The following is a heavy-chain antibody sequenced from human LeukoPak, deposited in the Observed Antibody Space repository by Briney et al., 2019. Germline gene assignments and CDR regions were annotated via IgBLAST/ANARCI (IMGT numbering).Heavy chain of an antibody. Sequence: SEALSLTFTVSGDSISPYSWSWIRQPPGKGLGWIGYIYYIGRTNYNPSPKSRVTISLDTSKDQFSLNLSSVTAADTAVYYCVRHPRGGRENGDFDTWGQGILVTVSS. V-gene: IGHV4-59*01. CDR1: GDSISPYS. D-gene: IGHD2-8*01. J-gene: IGHJ4*02. CDR2: IYYIGRT. CDR3: VRHPRGGRENGDFDT.